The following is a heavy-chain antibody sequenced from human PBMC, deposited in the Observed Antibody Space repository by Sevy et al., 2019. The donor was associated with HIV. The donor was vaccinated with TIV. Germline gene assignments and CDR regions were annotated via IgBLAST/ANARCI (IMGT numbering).Heavy chain of an antibody. Sequence: GGSLRLSCAASGFTFSSYGMHWVRQAPGKGLEWVAVISYDGSNKYYADSVKGRFTISRDNSKNTLYLQMNSLRAEDTAVYYCAKGVYSGYDVVGAFDIWGQGTMVIVSS. CDR3: AKGVYSGYDVVGAFDI. D-gene: IGHD5-12*01. V-gene: IGHV3-30*18. CDR1: GFTFSSYG. J-gene: IGHJ3*02. CDR2: ISYDGSNK.